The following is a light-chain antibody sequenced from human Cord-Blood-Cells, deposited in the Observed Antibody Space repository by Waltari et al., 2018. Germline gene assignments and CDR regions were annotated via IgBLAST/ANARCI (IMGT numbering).Light chain of an antibody. J-gene: IGLJ3*02. CDR1: SRDVGGYNY. V-gene: IGLV2-11*01. CDR2: DVS. Sequence: QSALTQPRSVSGSPGQSVTISCTGTSRDVGGYNYVSWYQQHPGKAPKLMIYDVSKRPSGVPDRFSGSKSGNTASLTISGLQAEDEADYDCCSYAGSYTWVFGGGTKLSGL. CDR3: CSYAGSYTWV.